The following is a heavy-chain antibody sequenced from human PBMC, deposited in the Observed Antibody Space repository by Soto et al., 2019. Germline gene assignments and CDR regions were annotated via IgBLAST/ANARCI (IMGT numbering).Heavy chain of an antibody. CDR1: GGSISSGGYY. V-gene: IGHV4-31*03. CDR2: IYYSGST. Sequence: PSETLSLTCTVSGGSISSGGYYWSWIRQHPGKGLEWIGYIYYSGSTYYNPSLKSRVTISVDTSKNQFSLKLSSVTAADTAVYYCARESRLQIYYYDSSGLFDPWGQGTLVTVSS. J-gene: IGHJ5*02. CDR3: ARESRLQIYYYDSSGLFDP. D-gene: IGHD3-22*01.